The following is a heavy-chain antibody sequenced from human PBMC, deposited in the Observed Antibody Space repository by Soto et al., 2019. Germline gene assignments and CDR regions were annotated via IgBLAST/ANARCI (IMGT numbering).Heavy chain of an antibody. CDR2: IYYSGST. V-gene: IGHV4-39*01. J-gene: IGHJ3*02. CDR3: ARQVATRATHDAFDI. CDR1: GGSISSSSYY. D-gene: IGHD5-12*01. Sequence: QLQLQESGPGLVKPSETLSLTCTVSGGSISSSSYYWGWIRQPPGKGLEWIGSIYYSGSTYYNPSLKSRVTISVDTSKNQFSLKLSSVTAADTAVYYCARQVATRATHDAFDIWGQGTMVTVSS.